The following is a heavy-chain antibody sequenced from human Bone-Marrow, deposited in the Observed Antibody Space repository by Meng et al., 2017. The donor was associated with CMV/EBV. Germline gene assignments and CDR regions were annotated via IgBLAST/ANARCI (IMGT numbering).Heavy chain of an antibody. V-gene: IGHV4-39*07. CDR2: IYYSGST. D-gene: IGHD3-10*01. J-gene: IGHJ2*01. CDR3: ARKSWVTMVRGVIGRDWYFDL. Sequence: SETLSLTCTVSGGSISSSSYYWGWIRQPPGKGLEWIGSIYYSGSTYYNPSLKSRVTISVDTSKNQFSLKLSSVTAADTAVYYCARKSWVTMVRGVIGRDWYFDLWGRGTLVTVSS. CDR1: GGSISSSSYY.